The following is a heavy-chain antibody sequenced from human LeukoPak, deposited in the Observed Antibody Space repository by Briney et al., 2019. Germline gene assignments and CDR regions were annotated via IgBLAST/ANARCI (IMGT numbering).Heavy chain of an antibody. Sequence: ASVKVSCKASGFTFTGYYMHWVRQAPGQGLEWMGWINPNSGGTNYAQKFQGRVTMTRDTSISTAYMELSRLRSDDTAVYYCAREGRGDYVGFVSGWFDPWGQGTLVTVSS. CDR3: AREGRGDYVGFVSGWFDP. J-gene: IGHJ5*02. V-gene: IGHV1-2*02. CDR1: GFTFTGYY. CDR2: INPNSGGT. D-gene: IGHD4-17*01.